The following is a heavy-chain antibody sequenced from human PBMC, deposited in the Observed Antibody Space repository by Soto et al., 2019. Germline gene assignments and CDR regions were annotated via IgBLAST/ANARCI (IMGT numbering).Heavy chain of an antibody. CDR2: IKSKTDGGTT. Sequence: VQLVESGGGLVKPGGSLRLSCAASGFTFSNAWMSWVRQAPGKGLEWVGRIKSKTDGGTTDYAAPVKGRFTISRDDSKNTLYLQMNSLKTEDTAVYYCTTDLDIVVVPAAHSYYYYMDVWGKGTTVTVSS. J-gene: IGHJ6*03. CDR1: GFTFSNAW. V-gene: IGHV3-15*01. CDR3: TTDLDIVVVPAAHSYYYYMDV. D-gene: IGHD2-2*03.